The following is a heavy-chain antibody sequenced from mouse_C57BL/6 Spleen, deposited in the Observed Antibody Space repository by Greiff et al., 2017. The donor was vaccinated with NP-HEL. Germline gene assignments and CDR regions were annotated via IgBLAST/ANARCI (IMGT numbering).Heavy chain of an antibody. CDR3: AIPQPAQAYFDY. Sequence: QVQLKQPGAELVKPGASVKVSCKASGYTFTSYWMHWVKQRPGQGLEWIGRIHPSDSDTNYNQKFKGKATLTVDKSSSTAYMQLSSLTSEDSAVYYCAIPQPAQAYFDYWGQGTTLRVSS. J-gene: IGHJ2*01. CDR1: GYTFTSYW. V-gene: IGHV1-74*01. CDR2: IHPSDSDT. D-gene: IGHD3-2*02.